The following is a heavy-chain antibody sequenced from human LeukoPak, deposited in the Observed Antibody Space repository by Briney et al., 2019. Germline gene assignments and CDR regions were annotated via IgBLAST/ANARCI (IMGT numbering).Heavy chain of an antibody. CDR3: ARGRYFDY. Sequence: PSETLSLTCTVSDGSITSYYWSWIRQPPGKGLEWVGYIYYTGSTNYNLSLKSRITISVDTSKNQVSLKLTSVTAADTAVYYCARGRYFDYWGQGTLVTVSS. CDR1: DGSITSYY. CDR2: IYYTGST. V-gene: IGHV4-59*01. J-gene: IGHJ4*02.